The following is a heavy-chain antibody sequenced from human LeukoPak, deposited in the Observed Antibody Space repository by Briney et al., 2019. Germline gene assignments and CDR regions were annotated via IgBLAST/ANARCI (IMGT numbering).Heavy chain of an antibody. Sequence: SETLSLTCTVSRGSLSSSYSSWGWIRQPPEKGLEWLGSVHPSGSTYCHSSLKSRVTISVDTSKKQSSLKMTSVTAADTAVYFCAIRRTDPVAFDIWGQGTMVTVST. CDR1: RGSLSSSYSS. J-gene: IGHJ3*02. CDR3: AIRRTDPVAFDI. CDR2: VHPSGST. V-gene: IGHV4-39*01. D-gene: IGHD1/OR15-1a*01.